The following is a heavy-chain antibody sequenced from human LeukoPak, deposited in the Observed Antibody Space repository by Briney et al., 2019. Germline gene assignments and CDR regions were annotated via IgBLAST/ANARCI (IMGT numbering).Heavy chain of an antibody. Sequence: GGSLRLSCAASGFTFSTYSMTWVRQAPGKGLEWVSSISSSSSYIHYADSVKGRFTISRDNAKNSLFLQMNSLRAEDTAVYYRARQRYCSSTSCYSYYAMDVWGQGTTVTVSS. CDR3: ARQRYCSSTSCYSYYAMDV. CDR1: GFTFSTYS. J-gene: IGHJ6*02. CDR2: ISSSSSYI. V-gene: IGHV3-21*01. D-gene: IGHD2-2*01.